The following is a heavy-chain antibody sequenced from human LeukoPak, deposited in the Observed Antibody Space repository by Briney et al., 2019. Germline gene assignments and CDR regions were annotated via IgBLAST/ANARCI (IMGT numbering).Heavy chain of an antibody. V-gene: IGHV3-23*01. CDR2: ISGSGSTT. Sequence: GGSLRLSCAASGFSFSSYALSWVRRAPGKGLEWVSGISGSGSTTVYTDSVRGRFTVSRDNLKNTVYLQMNSLSDEDTAVYYCAKDAQGDSGSYSWGTFDHWGQGTLVTVSS. CDR3: AKDAQGDSGSYSWGTFDH. CDR1: GFSFSSYA. D-gene: IGHD3-10*01. J-gene: IGHJ4*02.